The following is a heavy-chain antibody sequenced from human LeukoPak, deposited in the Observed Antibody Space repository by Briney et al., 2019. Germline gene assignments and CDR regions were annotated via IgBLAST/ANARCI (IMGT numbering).Heavy chain of an antibody. Sequence: GRSLRLSCAASGFTFSSYAMHWVRQAPGKGLEWVALISYDGGNKYYADSVKGRFTISRDNSKNSLYLQMNSLRAEDTAVYYCARAHPGDYSDFQFDYWGQGTLVTVSS. CDR1: GFTFSSYA. CDR3: ARAHPGDYSDFQFDY. V-gene: IGHV3-30*04. D-gene: IGHD4-11*01. CDR2: ISYDGGNK. J-gene: IGHJ4*02.